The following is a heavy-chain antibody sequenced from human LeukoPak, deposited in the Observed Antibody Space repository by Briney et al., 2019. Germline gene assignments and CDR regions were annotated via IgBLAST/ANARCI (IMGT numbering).Heavy chain of an antibody. Sequence: PSETLPLTCAVYGGSFSGYYWGWIRQPPGKGLEWIGEINHSGSTNYNPSLKSRVTISVDTSKNQFSLKLSSVTAADTAVYYCARGGRRSVITVVVVAAKHWFDPWGQGTLVTVSS. J-gene: IGHJ5*02. V-gene: IGHV4-34*01. CDR1: GGSFSGYY. CDR2: INHSGST. CDR3: ARGGRRSVITVVVVAAKHWFDP. D-gene: IGHD2-15*01.